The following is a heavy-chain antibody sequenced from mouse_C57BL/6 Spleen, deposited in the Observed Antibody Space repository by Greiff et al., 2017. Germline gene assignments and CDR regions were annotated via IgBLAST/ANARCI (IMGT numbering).Heavy chain of an antibody. J-gene: IGHJ1*03. D-gene: IGHD2-4*01. CDR2: IYPGSGST. Sequence: VQLQQPGAELVKPGASVKMSCKASGYTFTSYWITWVKQRPGQGLEWIGDIYPGSGSTNYNEKFKSKATLTVDTSSSTAYMQLSSLTAADSAVYYCARCSYDYEYWYVGVWGTGTTGTVSS. CDR1: GYTFTSYW. V-gene: IGHV1-55*01. CDR3: ARCSYDYEYWYVGV.